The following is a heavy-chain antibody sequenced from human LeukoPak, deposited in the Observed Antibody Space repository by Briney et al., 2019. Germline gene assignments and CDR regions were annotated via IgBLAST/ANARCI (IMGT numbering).Heavy chain of an antibody. J-gene: IGHJ4*02. D-gene: IGHD4-17*01. CDR1: GFTFSSYG. Sequence: GGSLRLPCAASGFTFSSYGMHWVRQAPGKGLEWVAFIRYDGSNKYYADSVKGRFTISRDNSKNTLYLQMNSLRAEDTAVYYCAKTSTVTTPNDYWGQGTLVTVSS. CDR3: AKTSTVTTPNDY. CDR2: IRYDGSNK. V-gene: IGHV3-30*02.